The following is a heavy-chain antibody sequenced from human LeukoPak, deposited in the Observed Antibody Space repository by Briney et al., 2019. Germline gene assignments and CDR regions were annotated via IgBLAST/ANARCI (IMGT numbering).Heavy chain of an antibody. Sequence: GGSLRLSCAASGFTFSSYAMSWVRQAPGKGLEWVSAISGSGGSTYYADSVKGRFTISRDTAKNSVDLEMNSLRAEDTAVYFCARDRGFTSYDFWGQGILVTVSS. J-gene: IGHJ4*02. D-gene: IGHD3/OR15-3a*01. CDR3: ARDRGFTSYDF. V-gene: IGHV3-23*01. CDR2: ISGSGGST. CDR1: GFTFSSYA.